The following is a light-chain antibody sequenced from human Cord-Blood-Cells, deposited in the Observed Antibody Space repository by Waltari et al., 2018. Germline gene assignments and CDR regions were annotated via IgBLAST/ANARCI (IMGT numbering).Light chain of an antibody. CDR3: CSYAGSSTVV. J-gene: IGLJ2*01. CDR2: EGS. Sequence: QSALTQPASVSGSPGPSLTISCTGTSSDVGRYNLVSWDQQHPGKAPKLMIYEGSKRPSGVSNRFSGSKSGNTASLTISGLQAEDEADYYCCSYAGSSTVVFGGGTKLTVL. V-gene: IGLV2-23*01. CDR1: SSDVGRYNL.